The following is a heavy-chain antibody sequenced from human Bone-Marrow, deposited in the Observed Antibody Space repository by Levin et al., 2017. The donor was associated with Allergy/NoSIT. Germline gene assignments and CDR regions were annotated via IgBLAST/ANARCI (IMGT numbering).Heavy chain of an antibody. CDR1: GYKFTETS. D-gene: IGHD3-16*01. V-gene: IGHV1-24*01. CDR3: ARGVMVRLGGVIASFALDV. Sequence: KRGESLKISCKVDGYKFTETSMHWVRQAPGKGLEWMGGFDPEEGKTIYPQKFQGRVTMTEDTSADTGYMELSSLRSDDTAVYFCARGVMVRLGGVIASFALDVWGQGTTVTVSS. J-gene: IGHJ6*02. CDR2: FDPEEGKT.